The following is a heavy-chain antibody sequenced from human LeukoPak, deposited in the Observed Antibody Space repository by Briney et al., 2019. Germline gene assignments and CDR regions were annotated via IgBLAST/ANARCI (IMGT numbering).Heavy chain of an antibody. J-gene: IGHJ6*02. Sequence: PPETLSLTCTVSGYSISSGYYWGWIRQPPGKGLEWIGSIYHSGSTYYNPSLKSRVTISVDTSKNQFSLKLSSVTAADTAVYYCARYENYYGSGNGMDVWGQGTTVTVSS. CDR1: GYSISSGYY. CDR2: IYHSGST. D-gene: IGHD3-10*01. V-gene: IGHV4-38-2*02. CDR3: ARYENYYGSGNGMDV.